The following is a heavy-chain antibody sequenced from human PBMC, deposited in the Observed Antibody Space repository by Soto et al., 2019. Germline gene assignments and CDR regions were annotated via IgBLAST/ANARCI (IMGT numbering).Heavy chain of an antibody. Sequence: EVQLVESGGGLVQPGGSLRLSCAASGFTFSSYWMHWVRQAPGKGLVWVSRINSDGSSTSYADSVKGRFTISRDNAKNTLYLQMNSLRAEDTAVYYCARTYDYGHNRXTQNYGMDVWGQGTTVTVSS. CDR3: ARTYDYGHNRXTQNYGMDV. CDR1: GFTFSSYW. V-gene: IGHV3-74*01. D-gene: IGHD4-17*01. J-gene: IGHJ6*02. CDR2: INSDGSST.